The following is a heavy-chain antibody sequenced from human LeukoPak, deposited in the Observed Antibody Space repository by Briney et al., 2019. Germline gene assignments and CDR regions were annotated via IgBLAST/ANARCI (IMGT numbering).Heavy chain of an antibody. J-gene: IGHJ4*02. Sequence: GGSLRLSCAVSGFTFSSYWMHWVRQVPGKGLVGVSRINEDGSSISYADSVKGRFTISRDNAKNTLYLQMNSLRVEDSAVYYCARDQIYCTGGYCYFEYWGQGTLVTVSS. D-gene: IGHD2-8*02. CDR3: ARDQIYCTGGYCYFEY. CDR2: INEDGSSI. CDR1: GFTFSSYW. V-gene: IGHV3-74*01.